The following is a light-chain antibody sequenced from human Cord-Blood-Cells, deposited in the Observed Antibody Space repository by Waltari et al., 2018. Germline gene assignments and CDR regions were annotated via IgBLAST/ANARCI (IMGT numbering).Light chain of an antibody. J-gene: IGLJ3*02. CDR1: SSTIGSTT. Sequence: QSVLTQPPSASGTPGQRVTISCSGSSSTIGSTTVNWYQQLPGTAPKLLIYSNKQRPSGVPDRFSGSKSGTSASLAISGLQSEDEADYYCAAWDDSLNGRVFGGGTKLTVL. CDR3: AAWDDSLNGRV. V-gene: IGLV1-44*01. CDR2: SNK.